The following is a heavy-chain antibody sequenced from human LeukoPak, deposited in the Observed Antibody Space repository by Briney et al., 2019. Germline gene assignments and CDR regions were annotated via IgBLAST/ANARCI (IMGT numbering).Heavy chain of an antibody. CDR3: ARQISYSNAWTTI. Sequence: SETLSLTCTVSGGSMSNNYWSWIRQPPGKGLEWIGYISYRGDTSYNPSLKSRVTISEDTSKNQFSLKLSSVTAADTAVYFCARQISYSNAWTTIRGQGTMVTVSS. J-gene: IGHJ3*02. V-gene: IGHV4-59*08. CDR2: ISYRGDT. D-gene: IGHD5-18*01. CDR1: GGSMSNNY.